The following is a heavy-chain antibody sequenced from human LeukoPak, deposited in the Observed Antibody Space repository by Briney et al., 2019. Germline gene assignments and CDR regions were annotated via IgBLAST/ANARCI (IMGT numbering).Heavy chain of an antibody. J-gene: IGHJ4*02. Sequence: SETLSLTCTVSGGSITSSSYDWGWIRQPPGKGLEWLGSIYYSWSTYYNPSLKSRVPISVDKSKNQFSLKLSSVPAAATAVYNCARDTVVRGVIITTEGRGQGTLVTVSS. V-gene: IGHV4-39*07. CDR1: GGSITSSSYD. D-gene: IGHD3-10*01. CDR2: IYYSWST. CDR3: ARDTVVRGVIITTEG.